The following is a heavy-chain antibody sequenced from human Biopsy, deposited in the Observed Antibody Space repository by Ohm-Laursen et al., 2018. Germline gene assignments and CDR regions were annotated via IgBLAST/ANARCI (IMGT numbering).Heavy chain of an antibody. CDR3: ARAYPPPGRRLVVVAGDFDC. D-gene: IGHD2-15*01. V-gene: IGHV3-48*03. CDR1: GFAFNLYE. Sequence: GESLRISCKASGFAFNLYEMNWVRQAPGKGMEWISYIYGGGSPVSYADSVKGRFTISRDNAQNSLYLQMNSLRAEDTAVYYCARAYPPPGRRLVVVAGDFDCWGQGTRVTVSS. J-gene: IGHJ4*02. CDR2: IYGGGSPV.